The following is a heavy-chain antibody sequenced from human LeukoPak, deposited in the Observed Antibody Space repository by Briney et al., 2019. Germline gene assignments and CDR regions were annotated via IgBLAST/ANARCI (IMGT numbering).Heavy chain of an antibody. Sequence: GASVKVSCKASLYTFTSYYMHWVRQAPGQGLEGMGIINPSGGSTSYAQKFQGRVTMTRDMSTSTDYMELSSLRSEDTAVYYCARDNSVEDTAWWFDPWGQGTLVTVSS. CDR2: INPSGGST. V-gene: IGHV1-46*01. CDR1: LYTFTSYY. J-gene: IGHJ5*02. CDR3: ARDNSVEDTAWWFDP. D-gene: IGHD4-23*01.